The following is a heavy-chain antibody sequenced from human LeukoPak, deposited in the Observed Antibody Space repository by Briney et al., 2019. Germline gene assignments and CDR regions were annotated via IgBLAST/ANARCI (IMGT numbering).Heavy chain of an antibody. CDR3: AKGVWAPRFDS. CDR2: INHSGSI. J-gene: IGHJ5*01. Sequence: PSETLSLTCAVYGASFSYDYWSWIRQAPGKGLEWIGEINHSGSITYNPSLKSRVTISAEKSKSRFSLRLASVTAADTAVYYCAKGVWAPRFDSWGQGTLVTVSS. CDR1: GASFSYDY. V-gene: IGHV4-34*01. D-gene: IGHD7-27*01.